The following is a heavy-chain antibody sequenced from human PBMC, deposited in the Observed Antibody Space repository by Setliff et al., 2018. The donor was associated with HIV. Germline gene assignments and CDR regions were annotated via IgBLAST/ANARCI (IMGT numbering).Heavy chain of an antibody. CDR3: ARGGYSYGFGRHRAYFQY. Sequence: SETLSLTCTVSGYSISSGYYWGWIRQPPGKGLEWIGSIYYNGNTYYNPSLKSRVTMSVDTSKNQFSLKLSSVTAADTAVFYCARGGYSYGFGRHRAYFQYWGQGTQVTVSS. J-gene: IGHJ1*01. CDR2: IYYNGNT. D-gene: IGHD5-18*01. V-gene: IGHV4-38-2*02. CDR1: GYSISSGYY.